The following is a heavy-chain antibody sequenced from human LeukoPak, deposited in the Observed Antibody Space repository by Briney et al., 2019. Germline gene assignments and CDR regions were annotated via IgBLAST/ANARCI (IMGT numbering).Heavy chain of an antibody. CDR3: ATARVTLVRGLIINQGRYFFDY. CDR1: GYTLTELS. J-gene: IGHJ4*02. D-gene: IGHD3-10*01. Sequence: GASVKVSCKVSGYTLTELSMHWVRQAPGEGLEWMGGFDPEDYETIYAQRFQGRVTMTEDTSTDTAYMELSSLRSEDTAVYYCATARVTLVRGLIINQGRYFFDYWGQGTLGTVSS. V-gene: IGHV1-24*01. CDR2: FDPEDYET.